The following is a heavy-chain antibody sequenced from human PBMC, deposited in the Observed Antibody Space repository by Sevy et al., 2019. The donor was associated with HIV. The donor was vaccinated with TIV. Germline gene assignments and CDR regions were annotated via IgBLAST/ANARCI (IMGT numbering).Heavy chain of an antibody. CDR2: ISSSTSTI. Sequence: GGSLRLSCAASAFTFSSYSMNWVRQAPGKGLEWVSYISSSTSTIYYADSVKGRSTISRDNAKNSLYLQMNSLRAEDTAVYYCARLSGYRSSWSYFDSWGQGTLVTVSS. V-gene: IGHV3-48*01. D-gene: IGHD6-13*01. CDR3: ARLSGYRSSWSYFDS. CDR1: AFTFSSYS. J-gene: IGHJ4*02.